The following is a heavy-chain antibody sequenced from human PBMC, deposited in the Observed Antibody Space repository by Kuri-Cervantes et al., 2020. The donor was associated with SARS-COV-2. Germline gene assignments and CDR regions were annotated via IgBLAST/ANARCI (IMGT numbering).Heavy chain of an antibody. CDR3: ARDRNWGDWYFDL. V-gene: IGHV3-30*02. Sequence: GGSLRLSCAASGFTFSSYAMHWVRQAPGKGLEWVAFIRYDGSNKYYADSVKGRFTISRDNSKNTLYLQMNSLRAEDTAVYYCARDRNWGDWYFDLWGRGTLVTVSS. D-gene: IGHD7-27*01. CDR1: GFTFSSYA. J-gene: IGHJ2*01. CDR2: IRYDGSNK.